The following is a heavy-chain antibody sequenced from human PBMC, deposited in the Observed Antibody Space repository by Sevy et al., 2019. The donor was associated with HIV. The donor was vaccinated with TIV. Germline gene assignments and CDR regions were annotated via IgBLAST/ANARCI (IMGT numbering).Heavy chain of an antibody. D-gene: IGHD3-9*01. Sequence: ASVKVSCKTSTYSFTAYYLHWLRQAPGQGLEWMGWINPNSGGSSDTNYAQKFQGRVTMTSDASISTAYMEVTRLRSDATAVYYCARGGLFSPGYYFDYWGQGTLVTVSS. CDR2: INPNSGGSSDT. CDR1: TYSFTAYY. J-gene: IGHJ4*02. V-gene: IGHV1-2*02. CDR3: ARGGLFSPGYYFDY.